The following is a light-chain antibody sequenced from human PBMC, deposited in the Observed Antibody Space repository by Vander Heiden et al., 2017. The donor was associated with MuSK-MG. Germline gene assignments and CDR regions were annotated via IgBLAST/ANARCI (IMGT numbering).Light chain of an antibody. Sequence: QSVLTQPPSVSEAPGQSVTISCSGSSTNVGSNTVNSYHHHPASDPHVLVFYDDLMPSGVFSRCFSSSSATTASSPTSAVQSEDEADDYYATSDSSLNGWVFGGGTTLTVL. CDR1: STNVGSNT. CDR2: YDD. J-gene: IGLJ3*02. V-gene: IGLV1-36*01. CDR3: ATSDSSLNGWV.